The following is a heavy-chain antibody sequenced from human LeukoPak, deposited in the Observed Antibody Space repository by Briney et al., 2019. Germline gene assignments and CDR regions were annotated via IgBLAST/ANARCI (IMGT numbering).Heavy chain of an antibody. Sequence: GGSLRLSCAASEFTFSSSAMTWVRQAPGKGLEWVSAISGSSGCIYYADSVKGRFTISRDNSKNTLYLQMNSLRAEDTALYYCAKNYYASGSYDYWGQGTLVTVSS. CDR2: ISGSSGCI. CDR1: EFTFSSSA. V-gene: IGHV3-23*01. D-gene: IGHD3-10*01. J-gene: IGHJ4*02. CDR3: AKNYYASGSYDY.